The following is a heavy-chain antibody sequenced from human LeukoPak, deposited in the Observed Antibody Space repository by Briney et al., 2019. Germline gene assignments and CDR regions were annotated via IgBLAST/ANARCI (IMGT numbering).Heavy chain of an antibody. CDR1: GFTFRDYY. CDR3: ARVRSRRVIIA. CDR2: ISSSSSYT. Sequence: GGSLRLSCAASGFTFRDYYMIWIRQAPGKGLEWVSYISSSSSYTNYADSVKGRFTISRDNAKNSLYLQMNSLRAEDTAVYYCARVRSRRVIIAWGQGTLVTVTS. D-gene: IGHD3-10*01. J-gene: IGHJ5*02. V-gene: IGHV3-11*06.